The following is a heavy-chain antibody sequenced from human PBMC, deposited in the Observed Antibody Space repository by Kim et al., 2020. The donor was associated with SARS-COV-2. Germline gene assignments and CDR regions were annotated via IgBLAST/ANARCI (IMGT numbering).Heavy chain of an antibody. J-gene: IGHJ3*02. Sequence: GGSLRLSCAASGFTFKNYALAWVRQAPGQGLEWVSSISLSGDTYYADSVKGRFTISRDNSQNTVYLQMNNLRAEDTAIYYCAKDCVRGGGKDAFDNWGQGTMVTVSS. D-gene: IGHD3-10*02. V-gene: IGHV3-23*01. CDR1: GFTFKNYA. CDR2: ISLSGDT. CDR3: AKDCVRGGGKDAFDN.